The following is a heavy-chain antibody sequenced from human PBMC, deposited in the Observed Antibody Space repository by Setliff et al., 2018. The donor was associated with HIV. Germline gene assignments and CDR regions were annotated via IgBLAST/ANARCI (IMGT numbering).Heavy chain of an antibody. D-gene: IGHD2-15*01. J-gene: IGHJ6*03. CDR2: IYTSGAT. Sequence: SETLSLTCTVSGGSISSGTYYWSWIRQPAGKAVEWMGHIYTSGATKYNPSLKSRVTISRDTSKNQFSLKLTSVTAADTAVFFCARAKGYDYYMDVWGTGTTVTVSS. CDR3: ARAKGYDYYMDV. CDR1: GGSISSGTYY. V-gene: IGHV4-61*09.